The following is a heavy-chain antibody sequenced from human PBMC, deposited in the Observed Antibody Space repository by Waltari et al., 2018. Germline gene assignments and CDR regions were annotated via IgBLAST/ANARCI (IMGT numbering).Heavy chain of an antibody. Sequence: EVQLVESGGGLVQPGGSLRLSCAASGFTFSSYSMNWVRQAPGKGLEWVSYISSISSTIYYADSVKGRFTISRDNAKNSLYLQMNSLRAEDTAVYYCARSPNAAYDSSGYYLDYWGQGTLVTVSS. V-gene: IGHV3-48*04. J-gene: IGHJ4*02. CDR1: GFTFSSYS. D-gene: IGHD3-22*01. CDR3: ARSPNAAYDSSGYYLDY. CDR2: ISSISSTI.